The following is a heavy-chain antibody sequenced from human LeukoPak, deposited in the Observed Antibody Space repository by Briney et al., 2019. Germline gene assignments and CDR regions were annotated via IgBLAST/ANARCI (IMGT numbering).Heavy chain of an antibody. J-gene: IGHJ4*02. CDR3: ARGDYGNYVGYPAY. D-gene: IGHD3-16*01. Sequence: GGSLRLSCAASGFTFSSYWMSWVRQAPGKGVEWVANIKQDGSEKYYVDSVKGRFTISRDNAKNSLYLQMNSLRAEDTAVYYCARGDYGNYVGYPAYWGQGTLVTVSS. CDR1: GFTFSSYW. CDR2: IKQDGSEK. V-gene: IGHV3-7*01.